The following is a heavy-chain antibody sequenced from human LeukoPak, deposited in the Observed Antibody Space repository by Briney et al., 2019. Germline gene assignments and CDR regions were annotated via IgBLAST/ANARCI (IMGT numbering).Heavy chain of an antibody. CDR1: GGSFSGYY. CDR2: INHSGST. Sequence: SETLSLTCAVYGGSFSGYYWSWIRQPPGKGLEWIGEINHSGSTNYNPSLKSRVTISVDTSKNQFSLKLSSVTAADTAVYYCARVRLWFGDHLDDYWGQGTLVTVSS. CDR3: ARVRLWFGDHLDDY. D-gene: IGHD3-10*01. V-gene: IGHV4-34*01. J-gene: IGHJ4*02.